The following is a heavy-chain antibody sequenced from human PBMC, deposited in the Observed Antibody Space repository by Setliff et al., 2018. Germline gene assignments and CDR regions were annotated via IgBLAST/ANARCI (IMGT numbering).Heavy chain of an antibody. CDR1: GYTFTNYG. D-gene: IGHD3-10*01. CDR3: ARDWLMIRGVSWFDP. CDR2: ISTYSWNT. Sequence: ASVKVSCKASGYTFTNYGISWVRQAPGQGLEWMGWISTYSWNTYYSQKLQGRVSMTSDPVAPMVFLTLSSLRSEDTALYYCARDWLMIRGVSWFDPWGQGTLVTVSS. J-gene: IGHJ5*02. V-gene: IGHV1-18*01.